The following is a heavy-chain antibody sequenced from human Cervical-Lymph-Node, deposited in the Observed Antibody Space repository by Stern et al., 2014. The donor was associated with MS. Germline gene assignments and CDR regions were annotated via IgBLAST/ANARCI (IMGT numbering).Heavy chain of an antibody. CDR3: ARGLITMMAT. CDR1: GYKFTDDA. J-gene: IGHJ4*02. V-gene: IGHV7-4-1*02. D-gene: IGHD3-22*01. Sequence: QVQLVQSGSDLKKPGASVKVSCKASGYKFTDDAMNWVRQAPGQGLEWMGWIDTHTGKSTYAPGFRGRFVFSSDTSVSTAYLQISSLRTEDTAFYYCARGLITMMATWGQGTLVTVSS. CDR2: IDTHTGKS.